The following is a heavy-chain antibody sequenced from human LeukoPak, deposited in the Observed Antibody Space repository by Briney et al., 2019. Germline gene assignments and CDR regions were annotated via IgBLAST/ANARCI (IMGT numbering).Heavy chain of an antibody. Sequence: PGGSLRLSCAASGFTFSSYAMSWVRQAPGKGLEWVSAISGSGGSTYYADSVKGRFTISRDNSKNTLYLQMNSLRAEDTAVYYCARDLPYYDFWSGYYRLGYFDYWGQGTLVTVSS. V-gene: IGHV3-23*01. J-gene: IGHJ4*02. CDR2: ISGSGGST. CDR1: GFTFSSYA. D-gene: IGHD3-3*01. CDR3: ARDLPYYDFWSGYYRLGYFDY.